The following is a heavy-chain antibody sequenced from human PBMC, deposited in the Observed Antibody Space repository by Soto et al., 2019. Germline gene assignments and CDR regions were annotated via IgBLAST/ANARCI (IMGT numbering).Heavy chain of an antibody. J-gene: IGHJ6*02. CDR1: GFTFSSYS. CDR2: ISSSSSYI. V-gene: IGHV3-21*01. CDR3: ARYCSGGSCQYYYYGMDV. D-gene: IGHD2-15*01. Sequence: EVQLVESGGGLVKPGGSLRLSCAASGFTFSSYSMNWVRQAPGKGLEWVSSISSSSSYIYYADSVKGRFTISRDNAKNSXSLQMNSLRAEDTAVYYCARYCSGGSCQYYYYGMDVWGQGTTVTVSS.